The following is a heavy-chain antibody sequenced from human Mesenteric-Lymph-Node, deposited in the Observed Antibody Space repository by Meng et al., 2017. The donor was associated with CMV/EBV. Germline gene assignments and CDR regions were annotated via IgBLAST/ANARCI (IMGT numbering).Heavy chain of an antibody. CDR1: GFTFRSYW. Sequence: GESLKISCAASGFTFRSYWMSWVRQAPGKGLEWVANIKQDGSEKYYVDSVKGRFTISRDNAKNPLYLQMNSLRGEDTAVYYCARDRAMDDYWGQGTLVTVSS. J-gene: IGHJ4*02. CDR2: IKQDGSEK. V-gene: IGHV3-7*01. CDR3: ARDRAMDDY. D-gene: IGHD3-10*01.